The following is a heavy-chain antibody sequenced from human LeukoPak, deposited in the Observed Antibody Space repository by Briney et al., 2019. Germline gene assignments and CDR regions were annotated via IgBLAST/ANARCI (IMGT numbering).Heavy chain of an antibody. J-gene: IGHJ5*02. D-gene: IGHD2-2*01. CDR2: INHSGST. Sequence: SETLSLTCAVYGGSFSGYYWSWIRQPPGKGLEWIGEINHSGSTNYNPSLKSRVTISVDTSKNQFSLKLSSVTAADTAVYYCARGHCSSTSCYGGNRLDPWGQGTLVTVYS. CDR3: ARGHCSSTSCYGGNRLDP. CDR1: GGSFSGYY. V-gene: IGHV4-34*01.